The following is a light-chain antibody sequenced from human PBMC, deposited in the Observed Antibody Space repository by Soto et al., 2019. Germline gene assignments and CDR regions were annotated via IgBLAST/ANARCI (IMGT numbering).Light chain of an antibody. CDR2: LDSDGSH. V-gene: IGLV4-69*01. CDR1: SVHSSYT. CDR3: QTWATGPDWV. Sequence: QLVLTQSPSASASLGASVKLTCTLSSVHSSYTITWHQQQPDKGPRYLMSLDSDGSHYKGDGIPDRFSGSSSGTERYLTISSLQSEDEADYYCQTWATGPDWVFGGGTKVTVL. J-gene: IGLJ3*02.